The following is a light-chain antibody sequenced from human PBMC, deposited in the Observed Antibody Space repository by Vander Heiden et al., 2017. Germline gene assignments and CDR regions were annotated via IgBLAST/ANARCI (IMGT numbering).Light chain of an antibody. Sequence: SYELTQPPSESVPPGQTASIICSGDKLGDKYGSWYQQKPGQSPVLVIYEDNKRPSGIPERFSGSNSGNTATLTISGTQAMDEADYYCQAWDSSTVVFGGGTKLTVL. CDR1: KLGDKY. J-gene: IGLJ2*01. CDR3: QAWDSSTVV. V-gene: IGLV3-1*01. CDR2: EDN.